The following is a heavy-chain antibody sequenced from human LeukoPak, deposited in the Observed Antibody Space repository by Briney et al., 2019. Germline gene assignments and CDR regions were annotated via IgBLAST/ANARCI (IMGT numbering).Heavy chain of an antibody. J-gene: IGHJ4*02. CDR3: ARLRVSGTYLYYFDY. Sequence: SETLSLTCTVSNGSISSDHWSWVRQPPGKGLEWIGYILTSGTTNYNPSLKSRLIISVDTSKNQFTLKLSSVTAADTAVYYCARLRVSGTYLYYFDYWGQGTLATVSS. CDR1: NGSISSDH. CDR2: ILTSGTT. V-gene: IGHV4-4*09. D-gene: IGHD3-10*01.